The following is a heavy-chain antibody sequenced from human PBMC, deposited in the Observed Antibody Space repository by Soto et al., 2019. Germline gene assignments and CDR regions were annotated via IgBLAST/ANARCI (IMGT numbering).Heavy chain of an antibody. CDR1: GGSISSSGYY. Sequence: SETLSLTCTVSGGSISSSGYYWGWIRQPPGKGLEWIGSIYYSGSTYYNPSLKSRVTISVDTSKNQFSLKLSSVTAADTAVYYCATTPPDIVVVPAAIYNWFDPWGQGTLVTVSS. CDR2: IYYSGST. CDR3: ATTPPDIVVVPAAIYNWFDP. D-gene: IGHD2-2*02. V-gene: IGHV4-39*01. J-gene: IGHJ5*02.